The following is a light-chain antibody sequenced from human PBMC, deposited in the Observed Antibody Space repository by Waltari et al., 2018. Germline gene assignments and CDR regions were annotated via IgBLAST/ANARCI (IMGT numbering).Light chain of an antibody. J-gene: IGKJ3*01. V-gene: IGKV3-20*01. CDR2: GAS. Sequence: EIVLTQSPGPLSLSPGERATLSCRASQSVNNYLAWFQQKPGQAPRLLIHGASSRATGIPDRISGSGSGTGFTLTISGLEPQDFAVYYCQQYSSSPLTVGPGTKVDIK. CDR1: QSVNNY. CDR3: QQYSSSPLT.